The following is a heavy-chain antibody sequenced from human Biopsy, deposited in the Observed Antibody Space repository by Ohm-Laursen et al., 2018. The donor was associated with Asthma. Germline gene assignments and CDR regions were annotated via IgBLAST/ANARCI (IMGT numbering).Heavy chain of an antibody. D-gene: IGHD6-19*01. CDR2: ISYDGSSI. J-gene: IGHJ4*02. CDR1: RFTYE. CDR3: AREGVAGTHIED. V-gene: IGHV3-30-3*01. Sequence: SLRLSCAASRFTYEMHWVRQAPGKGLEGVAVISYDGSSIYYADSVKGRFTISRDNSKNTLSLQMNSLTADGTAVYYCAREGVAGTHIEDWGQGTLVTVSS.